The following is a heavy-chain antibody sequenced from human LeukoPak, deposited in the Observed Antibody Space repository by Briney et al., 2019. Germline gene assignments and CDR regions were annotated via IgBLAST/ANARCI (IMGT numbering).Heavy chain of an antibody. CDR1: GFTFSSYW. Sequence: PGGSLRLSCAASGFTFSSYWMSWVRQAPGKGLEWVANIKQDGSEKYYVDSVKGRFTISRDNAKNSLYLQMNSLRAEDTAVYCCAREGRDYYGSGSYPDYWGQGTLVTVSS. CDR2: IKQDGSEK. J-gene: IGHJ4*02. V-gene: IGHV3-7*01. CDR3: AREGRDYYGSGSYPDY. D-gene: IGHD3-10*01.